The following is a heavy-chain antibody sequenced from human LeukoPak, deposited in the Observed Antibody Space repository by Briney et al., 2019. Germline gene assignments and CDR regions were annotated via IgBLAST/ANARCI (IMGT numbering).Heavy chain of an antibody. CDR1: GDSISSSSYY. Sequence: PSETLSLTCTVSGDSISSSSYYWGWIRQPPGKGLECIGSIYYSGSTYYNPSLKSRVTISVDMSKNQFSLKLSSVTAADTAVYYCARGSSDFWSGYAGCFDYWGQGTLVTVSS. CDR3: ARGSSDFWSGYAGCFDY. V-gene: IGHV4-39*01. D-gene: IGHD3-3*01. CDR2: IYYSGST. J-gene: IGHJ4*02.